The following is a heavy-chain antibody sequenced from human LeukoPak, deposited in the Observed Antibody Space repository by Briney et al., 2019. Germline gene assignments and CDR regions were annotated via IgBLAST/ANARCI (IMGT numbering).Heavy chain of an antibody. V-gene: IGHV3-30-3*01. D-gene: IGHD4-17*01. CDR2: ISYDGSNK. CDR3: ARDGAAYVEGYMDV. Sequence: GGSLRLSCAASGFTFSSYAMHWVRQAPGKGLEWVAVISYDGSNKYYADSVRGRFTISRDNSKNTLYLQMNSLRPEDTAMYYCARDGAAYVEGYMDVWGKGTTVTVSS. J-gene: IGHJ6*03. CDR1: GFTFSSYA.